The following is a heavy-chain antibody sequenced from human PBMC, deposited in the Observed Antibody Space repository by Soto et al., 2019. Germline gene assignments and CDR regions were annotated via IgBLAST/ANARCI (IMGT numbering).Heavy chain of an antibody. CDR1: GGSISDHS. J-gene: IGHJ4*02. V-gene: IGHV4-4*07. Sequence: SESRSLTWFAAGGSISDHSSIWIRQPAGAGLSWSGLIHPSGSTSYDPYFRSRVTMSQDTSRDQIYLKLTTLTAEDTAVYYCVRAGACRDFDYWGPGTLVTVSS. CDR2: IHPSGST. CDR3: VRAGACRDFDY.